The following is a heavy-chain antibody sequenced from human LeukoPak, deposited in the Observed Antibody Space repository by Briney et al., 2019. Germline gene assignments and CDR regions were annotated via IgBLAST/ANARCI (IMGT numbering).Heavy chain of an antibody. CDR3: ARLVGRGFFDY. D-gene: IGHD2-15*01. V-gene: IGHV3-11*01. Sequence: SGGSLRLSCAASRFTFSDYYMSWIRQAPGKGLEWLSYIRSSGNTISYADSVKGRFTISRDNAKNPLYLQMNSLRAEDTAVYYCARLVGRGFFDYWGQGTLVTVSS. CDR2: IRSSGNTI. J-gene: IGHJ4*02. CDR1: RFTFSDYY.